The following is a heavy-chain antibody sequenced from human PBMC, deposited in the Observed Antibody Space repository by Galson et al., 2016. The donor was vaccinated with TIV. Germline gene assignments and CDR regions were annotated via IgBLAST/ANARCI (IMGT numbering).Heavy chain of an antibody. CDR1: GVTFSYFA. Sequence: SVKVSCKASGVTFSYFAFSWARQAPGQGLEWMGGIVPMFGTTNYAQKSQGRVTISADESTTTAYLELSSLRSEDTAVYYCARGRGIYDSSGYFLFDHWGQGTLVTVSS. CDR2: IVPMFGTT. CDR3: ARGRGIYDSSGYFLFDH. J-gene: IGHJ5*02. D-gene: IGHD3-22*01. V-gene: IGHV1-69*13.